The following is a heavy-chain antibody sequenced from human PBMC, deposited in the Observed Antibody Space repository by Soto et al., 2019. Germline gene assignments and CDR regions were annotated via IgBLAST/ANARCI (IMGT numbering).Heavy chain of an antibody. CDR2: IYSGGST. J-gene: IGHJ4*02. D-gene: IGHD2-15*01. CDR3: ARDSLYCSGGSCYPGSSGY. V-gene: IGHV3-53*01. Sequence: GGSLRLSSSASGFTVSSNYMSWVRQAPGKGLEWVSVIYSGGSTYYVDSVKGRFTISRDNSKNTLYLQMNSLRAEDTAVYYCARDSLYCSGGSCYPGSSGYWRQGNLVTGSS. CDR1: GFTVSSNY.